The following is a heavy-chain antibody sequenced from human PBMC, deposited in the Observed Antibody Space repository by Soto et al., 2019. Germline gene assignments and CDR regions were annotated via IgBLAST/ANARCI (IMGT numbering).Heavy chain of an antibody. V-gene: IGHV3-23*01. J-gene: IGHJ4*02. CDR1: GFTFNIYA. Sequence: EVQVLESGGGLVQPGGSLRLSCAASGFTFNIYAMSWVRQVPGKGLEWVSTISNSGSTHSADSVNGRFTISRDNSKTTVYLQMTSLRAEDTAVYYCAKLLGISGWSFDYWGQGTLVTVSS. CDR3: AKLLGISGWSFDY. CDR2: ISNSGST. D-gene: IGHD3-22*01.